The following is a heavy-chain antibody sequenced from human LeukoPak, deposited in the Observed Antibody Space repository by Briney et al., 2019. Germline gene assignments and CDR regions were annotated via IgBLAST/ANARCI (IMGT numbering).Heavy chain of an antibody. CDR1: GFTFSSYA. J-gene: IGHJ4*02. V-gene: IGHV3-23*01. D-gene: IGHD2-2*01. CDR3: AKEGKNTGGGDIVVVPAALDY. CDR2: ISGSGGST. Sequence: GGSLRLSCAASGFTFSSYAMSWVRQAPGKGPEWVSAISGSGGSTYYADSVKGRFTISRDNSKNTLYLQMNSLRAEDTAVYYCAKEGKNTGGGDIVVVPAALDYWGQGTLVTVSS.